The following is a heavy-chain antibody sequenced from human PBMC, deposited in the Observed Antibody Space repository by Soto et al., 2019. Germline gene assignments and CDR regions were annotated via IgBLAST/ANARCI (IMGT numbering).Heavy chain of an antibody. D-gene: IGHD3-22*01. Sequence: GGSLRLSCAASGFTFSSYAMSWVRQAPGKGLEWVSAISGSGDSTYYADSVKGRFTISRDNSKNTLYLQMNSLRAEDTAVYYCAKDSYDSSGNFDYWGQGTLVTVSS. J-gene: IGHJ4*02. CDR1: GFTFSSYA. CDR2: ISGSGDST. V-gene: IGHV3-23*01. CDR3: AKDSYDSSGNFDY.